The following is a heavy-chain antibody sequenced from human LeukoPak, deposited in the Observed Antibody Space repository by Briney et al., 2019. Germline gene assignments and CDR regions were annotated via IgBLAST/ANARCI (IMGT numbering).Heavy chain of an antibody. D-gene: IGHD1-7*01. CDR3: AKVAGTTSFYYYMDV. Sequence: PGGSLRLSCAASGFTFSSYGMHWVRQAPGKGLEWVAVILYDGSNKYYADSVKGRFTISRDNSKNTLNLQMNSLRAEDTAIYYCAKVAGTTSFYYYMDVWGKGTTVTVSS. CDR2: ILYDGSNK. J-gene: IGHJ6*03. CDR1: GFTFSSYG. V-gene: IGHV3-30*18.